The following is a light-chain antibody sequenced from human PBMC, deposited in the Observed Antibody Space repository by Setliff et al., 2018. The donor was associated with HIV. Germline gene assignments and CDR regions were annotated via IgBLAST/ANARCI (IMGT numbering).Light chain of an antibody. J-gene: IGLJ1*01. CDR1: SSDVAAYNS. V-gene: IGLV2-11*01. CDR2: DVS. CDR3: CSYAGSYTSYDV. Sequence: QSALSPPRSVSGSPGQSVTVSCTGSSSDVAAYNSVSWYQHHPGKAPKLIIYDVSRRPSGVPDRFSGSKSGNTASLTISGLQAEDEADYYCCSYAGSYTSYDVFGSGTKGTVL.